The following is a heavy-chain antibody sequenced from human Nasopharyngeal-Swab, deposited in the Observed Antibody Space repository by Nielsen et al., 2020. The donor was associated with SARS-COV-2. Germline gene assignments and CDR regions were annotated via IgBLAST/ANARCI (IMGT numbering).Heavy chain of an antibody. CDR3: ARDEGVYSSSSRGAFDI. Sequence: GESLKISCKGSGSSFTSYWIGWVRQMPGKGLEWMGIIYPGDSDTRYSPSFQGQVTISADKSISTAYLQWSSLKASDTAMYYCARDEGVYSSSSRGAFDIWGQGTMVTVSS. J-gene: IGHJ3*02. V-gene: IGHV5-51*01. CDR1: GSSFTSYW. D-gene: IGHD6-6*01. CDR2: IYPGDSDT.